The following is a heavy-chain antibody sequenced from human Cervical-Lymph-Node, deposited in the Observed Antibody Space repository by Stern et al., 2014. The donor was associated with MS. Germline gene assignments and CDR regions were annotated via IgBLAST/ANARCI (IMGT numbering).Heavy chain of an antibody. CDR3: ATTPPGGLVAYYFDY. Sequence: QVQLQESGPGLVKPSETLSLTCTVSGGSISSTSSYWGWIRQPPGKGLEWIGSIFWTGSTSYNPSLKNPRTISVDTSKNQFSLKLSSVTAADTAVYYCATTPPGGLVAYYFDYWGQGALVTVSS. V-gene: IGHV4-39*01. D-gene: IGHD6-6*01. CDR2: IFWTGST. J-gene: IGHJ4*02. CDR1: GGSISSTSSY.